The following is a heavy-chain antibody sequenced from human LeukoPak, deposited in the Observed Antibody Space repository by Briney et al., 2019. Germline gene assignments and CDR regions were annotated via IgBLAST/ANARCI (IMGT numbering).Heavy chain of an antibody. Sequence: SETLSLTCTVSGGSISGYHWSWIRQPPGKALEWIGYIYYSGSTIDNPSLKSRVTIPVDTSKNQISLKLTSVTAADTAVYYCARAAAGTRGAFDIWGQGTMVTVSS. D-gene: IGHD6-13*01. J-gene: IGHJ3*02. CDR3: ARAAAGTRGAFDI. V-gene: IGHV4-59*01. CDR1: GGSISGYH. CDR2: IYYSGST.